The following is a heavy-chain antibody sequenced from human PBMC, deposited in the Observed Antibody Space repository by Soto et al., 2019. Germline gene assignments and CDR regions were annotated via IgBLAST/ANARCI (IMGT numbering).Heavy chain of an antibody. J-gene: IGHJ6*03. CDR3: ARGRVYDDYLGYMDV. CDR1: GYTFTSYY. D-gene: IGHD3-16*01. Sequence: QVQLVQSGAEVKKPGASVKGSCKASGYTFTSYYMHWVRQAPGQGLEWMGIINPSGGSTSYAQKFQGRVTMTRDTSTSTVYMELSSLRSEDTAVYYCARGRVYDDYLGYMDVWGKGTTVTVSS. V-gene: IGHV1-46*03. CDR2: INPSGGST.